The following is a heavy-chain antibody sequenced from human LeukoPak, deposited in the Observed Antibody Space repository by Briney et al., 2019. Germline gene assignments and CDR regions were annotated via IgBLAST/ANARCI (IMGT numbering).Heavy chain of an antibody. Sequence: GRSLRLSCAASGFTFSSYGMHWVRQAPGKGLEWVAVIWYDGSNKYYADSVKGRFTISRDNSKNTLYLQMNSLRAEDTAVYYCARGQQLLWFGDLPIYYYYYGMDVWGQGTTVTVSS. V-gene: IGHV3-33*08. CDR3: ARGQQLLWFGDLPIYYYYYGMDV. J-gene: IGHJ6*02. CDR1: GFTFSSYG. D-gene: IGHD3-10*01. CDR2: IWYDGSNK.